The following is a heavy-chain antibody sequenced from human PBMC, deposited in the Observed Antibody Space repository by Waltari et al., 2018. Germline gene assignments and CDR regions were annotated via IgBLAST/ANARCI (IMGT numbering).Heavy chain of an antibody. J-gene: IGHJ6*02. CDR1: GFTFSSYA. CDR2: ISYDGINK. Sequence: QVQLVESGGGVVQPGRSLRLSCAASGFTFSSYAMHWVRQAPGKGLEGVAVISYDGINKYYADSVKGRFTISRDNSKNTLYLQMNSLRAEDTAVYYCARGIGDESYYYYYYGMDVWGQGTTVTVSS. V-gene: IGHV3-30-3*01. CDR3: ARGIGDESYYYYYYGMDV.